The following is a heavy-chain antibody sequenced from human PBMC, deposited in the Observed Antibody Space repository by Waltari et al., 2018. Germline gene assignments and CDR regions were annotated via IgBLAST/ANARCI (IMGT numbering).Heavy chain of an antibody. J-gene: IGHJ3*02. CDR3: ARDAEYCGGDCYSNDAFDI. CDR2: IYTSGST. V-gene: IGHV4-4*07. Sequence: QVQLQESGPGLVKPSETLSLTCTVSGGSISSYYWSWLRQPAGKGLEWIGRIYTSGSTNYNPSLKSRVTMSVDTSKNQFSLKLSSVTAADTAVYYCARDAEYCGGDCYSNDAFDIWGQGTMVTVSS. CDR1: GGSISSYY. D-gene: IGHD2-21*02.